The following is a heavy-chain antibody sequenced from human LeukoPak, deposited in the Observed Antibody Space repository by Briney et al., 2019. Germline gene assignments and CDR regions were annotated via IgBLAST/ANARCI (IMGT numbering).Heavy chain of an antibody. CDR3: ASYYGDYGQGNYNYYMDV. J-gene: IGHJ6*03. CDR1: GFTFSSYA. Sequence: GGSLRLSCAASGFTFSSYAMSWVRQAPGEGLEWVSAISGSGGSAYYADSVKGRFTISRDNSKNTLYLQMNSQRAEDTAVYYCASYYGDYGQGNYNYYMDVWGKGTTVTVSS. V-gene: IGHV3-23*01. D-gene: IGHD4-17*01. CDR2: ISGSGGSA.